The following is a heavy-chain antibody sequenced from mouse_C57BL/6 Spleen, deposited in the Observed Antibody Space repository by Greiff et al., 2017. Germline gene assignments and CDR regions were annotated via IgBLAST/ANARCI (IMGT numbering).Heavy chain of an antibody. J-gene: IGHJ2*01. V-gene: IGHV1-22*01. CDR1: GYTFTDYN. Sequence: EVQLQQSGPELVKPGASVKMSCKASGYTFTDYNMHWVKQSNGKSLEWIGYINPNNGGTSYNQKFKGKATVTVNKSASTAYMELRSLTSEDSAVYYCARDLDEDYCDYWGQGTTLTVSS. CDR2: INPNNGGT. CDR3: ARDLDEDYCDY.